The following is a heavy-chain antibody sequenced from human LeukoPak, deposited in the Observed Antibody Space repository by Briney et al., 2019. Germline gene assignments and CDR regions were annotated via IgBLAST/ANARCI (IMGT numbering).Heavy chain of an antibody. CDR1: GYTFTSYD. J-gene: IGHJ4*02. Sequence: GASVKVSCKASGYTFTSYDIDWVRQATGQGLEWMGWMNPNSGNTGYAQKFQGRVTMTRDTSISTAYMELSRLRSDDTAVYYCARSGLWRGYCSGGNCYHCAYWGQGTLVTVSS. D-gene: IGHD2-15*01. CDR2: MNPNSGNT. V-gene: IGHV1-8*01. CDR3: ARSGLWRGYCSGGNCYHCAY.